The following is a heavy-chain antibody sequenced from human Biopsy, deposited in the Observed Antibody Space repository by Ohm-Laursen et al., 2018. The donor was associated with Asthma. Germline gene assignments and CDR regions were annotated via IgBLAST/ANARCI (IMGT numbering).Heavy chain of an antibody. Sequence: ASVKVSCKASGYNFISFALHWVRQAPGQRLEWMGWVNTGNGDTKYSQKFQGRVTITRDTSASTAYMELRSLRSEDTATYYCARTYYDFLTGQVKDVFGVWGQGTMVTISS. D-gene: IGHD3-9*01. CDR3: ARTYYDFLTGQVKDVFGV. J-gene: IGHJ3*01. CDR1: GYNFISFA. CDR2: VNTGNGDT. V-gene: IGHV1-3*04.